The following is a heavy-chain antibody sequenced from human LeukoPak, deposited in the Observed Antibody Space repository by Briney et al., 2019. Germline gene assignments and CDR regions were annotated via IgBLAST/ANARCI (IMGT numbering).Heavy chain of an antibody. V-gene: IGHV5-51*01. CDR3: ARSEGSILSAGFDY. Sequence: GESLKISCKGSGYSFTSYWIGWVRQMPGKGLEWMGIIYPGDSDTSYSPSFQGPVPISAAKSINTAYLQWTSLKASDTAMYYCARSEGSILSAGFDYWGQGTLVTVSP. CDR2: IYPGDSDT. CDR1: GYSFTSYW. J-gene: IGHJ4*02. D-gene: IGHD1-14*01.